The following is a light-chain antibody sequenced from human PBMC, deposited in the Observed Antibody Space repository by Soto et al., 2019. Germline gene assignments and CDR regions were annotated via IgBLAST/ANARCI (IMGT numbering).Light chain of an antibody. Sequence: QSVLTQPPSASGSPGQSVTISCSGTSSDVGGYDSVSWYQHHPGKVPKLIIFDVDKWPSGVPDRFSGFKSGNTASLTVSGLRAEDEADYYCSSYAGSNTFVFGTGTKGTV. J-gene: IGLJ1*01. V-gene: IGLV2-8*01. CDR2: DVD. CDR1: SSDVGGYDS. CDR3: SSYAGSNTFV.